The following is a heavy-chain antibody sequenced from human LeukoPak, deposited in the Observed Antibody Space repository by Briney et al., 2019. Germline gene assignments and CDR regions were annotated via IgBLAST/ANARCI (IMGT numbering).Heavy chain of an antibody. J-gene: IGHJ4*02. CDR3: ARADSSGYWPPFDY. Sequence: GGSLRLSCAASGFTFSSYGMHWVRQAPGKGLEWVAVIWYDGSNKYYADSVKGRFTISRDNSKSTLYLQMNSLRAEDTAVYYCARADSSGYWPPFDYWGQGTLVTVSS. D-gene: IGHD3-22*01. V-gene: IGHV3-33*01. CDR2: IWYDGSNK. CDR1: GFTFSSYG.